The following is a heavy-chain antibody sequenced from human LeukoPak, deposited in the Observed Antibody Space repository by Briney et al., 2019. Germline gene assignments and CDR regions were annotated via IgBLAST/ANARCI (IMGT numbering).Heavy chain of an antibody. CDR2: IDSSSSSK. D-gene: IGHD3-16*02. V-gene: IGHV3-21*01. CDR1: GLTFSVYS. Sequence: PGGTLRLSCAASGLTFSVYSMNWVRQAPGKGLEWVSCIDSSSSSKYYADSVRGRFTISRDNSKNTLYLQMNSLRAEDTAVYYCAKVSFNWFDPWGQGTLVTVSS. J-gene: IGHJ5*02. CDR3: AKVSFNWFDP.